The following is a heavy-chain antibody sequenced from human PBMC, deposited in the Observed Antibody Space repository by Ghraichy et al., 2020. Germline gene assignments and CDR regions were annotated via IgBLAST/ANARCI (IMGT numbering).Heavy chain of an antibody. Sequence: GGSLRLSCVASGFPFSSFAMHWVRQAPGKGLEWVAVISYDGSNEYYADFVKGRFTISRDNSKNTLYLQMNSLRGDDTAVYQCARDYYYDGSGYSGRFDVWGQGTMVIVSS. D-gene: IGHD3-22*01. J-gene: IGHJ3*01. CDR1: GFPFSSFA. CDR2: ISYDGSNE. V-gene: IGHV3-30*03. CDR3: ARDYYYDGSGYSGRFDV.